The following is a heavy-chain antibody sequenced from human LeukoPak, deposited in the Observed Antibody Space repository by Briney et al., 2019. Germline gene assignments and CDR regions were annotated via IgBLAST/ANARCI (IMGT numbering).Heavy chain of an antibody. CDR1: GGTFSSYA. D-gene: IGHD3-9*01. V-gene: IGHV1-69*13. J-gene: IGHJ4*02. CDR3: SRQKTAYEILTGYFDY. CDR2: IIPIFGTA. Sequence: ASVQVSCKASGGTFSSYASSWVRQAPGQGLDLMGGIIPIFGTANYAQKFQGRVTITADESTSTAYMELSSLRSEDTAVYFFSRQKTAYEILTGYFDYWGQGTLVTVSS.